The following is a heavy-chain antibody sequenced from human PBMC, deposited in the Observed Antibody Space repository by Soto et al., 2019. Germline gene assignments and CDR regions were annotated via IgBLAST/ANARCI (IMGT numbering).Heavy chain of an antibody. CDR1: GFTFSDYW. CDR2: IKRDGSEN. Sequence: EVQLVESGGGLVQPGGSLRLSCAASGFTFSDYWMSWVRQAPGKGLECVANIKRDGSENYYVDPVKGRFTISRDNAKNSLYLQMNSLRAEDTAVYYCATSMGRGGNDYWGQGTLVTVSS. D-gene: IGHD3-10*01. V-gene: IGHV3-7*05. J-gene: IGHJ4*02. CDR3: ATSMGRGGNDY.